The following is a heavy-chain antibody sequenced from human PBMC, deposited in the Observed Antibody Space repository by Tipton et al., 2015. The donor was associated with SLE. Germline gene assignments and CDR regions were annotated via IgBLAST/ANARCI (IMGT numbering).Heavy chain of an antibody. CDR2: INHRGST. CDR3: ARDRITIFGVVYCFGMDV. J-gene: IGHJ6*02. D-gene: IGHD3-3*01. Sequence: TLSLTCAVYGGSISSSTYYWAWIRQPPGKGVEWIGEINHRGSTNYNPSLKSRVTMSVDTSKNQFSVKLRSVTAADTAVYYCARDRITIFGVVYCFGMDVWGQGTTVTVSS. CDR1: GGSISSSTYY. V-gene: IGHV4-39*02.